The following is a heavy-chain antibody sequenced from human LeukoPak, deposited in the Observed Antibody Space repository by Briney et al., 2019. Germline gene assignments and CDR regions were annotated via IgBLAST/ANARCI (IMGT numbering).Heavy chain of an antibody. CDR3: ARGVVIAPQAFDY. V-gene: IGHV4-59*01. D-gene: IGHD2-21*01. CDR1: GESISGFY. Sequence: SETLSLTCTVSGESISGFYWTWTRQPPGKGLEWIGYIYYSGSTNYNPSLKSRVTISVDTSKNQFSLKLSSVTAADTAVYYCARGVVIAPQAFDYWGQGTLVTVSS. CDR2: IYYSGST. J-gene: IGHJ4*02.